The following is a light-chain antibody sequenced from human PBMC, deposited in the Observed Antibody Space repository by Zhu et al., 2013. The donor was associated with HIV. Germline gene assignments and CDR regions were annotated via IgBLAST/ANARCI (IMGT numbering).Light chain of an antibody. J-gene: IGKJ2*01. CDR2: AAS. Sequence: AIRMTQSPSSLSASTGDRVTITCRASQGISSYLAWYQQKPGKAPKLLIYAASTLQSGVPSRFSGTGSGTDFTLTISCLQSEDFATYYCQQYYTYPMYTFGQGTNLEIK. CDR3: QQYYTYPMYT. V-gene: IGKV1-8*01. CDR1: QGISSY.